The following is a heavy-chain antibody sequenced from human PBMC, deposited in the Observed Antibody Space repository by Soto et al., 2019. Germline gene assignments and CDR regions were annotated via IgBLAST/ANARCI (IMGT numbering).Heavy chain of an antibody. CDR2: IYSGGTT. J-gene: IGHJ6*04. D-gene: IGHD5-12*01. V-gene: IGHV3-66*01. CDR1: GFTVSSDY. Sequence: EVQVVESGGGLVQPGGPLRLSCAASGFTVSSDYMSWVRQAPGKGLEWVSVIYSGGTTYYADSVKGRFTISRDNSKNTLDLQMNSLRAEDTAIYYCARDPGYRMGVRVCGIWTTVTVDS. CDR3: ARDPGYRMGVRV.